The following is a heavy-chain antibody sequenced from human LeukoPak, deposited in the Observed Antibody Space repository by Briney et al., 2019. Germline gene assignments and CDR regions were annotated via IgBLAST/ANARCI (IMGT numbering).Heavy chain of an antibody. CDR1: GGSISSSSYY. Sequence: PSETLSLTCTVSGGSISSSSYYWGWIRQPPGKGLEWIGSIYYSGSTYYNPSLKSRVTISVDTSKNQFSLKLSSVTAADTAVYYCARDLGVRYYMDVWGKGTTVTVSS. V-gene: IGHV4-39*07. CDR2: IYYSGST. CDR3: ARDLGVRYYMDV. J-gene: IGHJ6*03. D-gene: IGHD3-16*01.